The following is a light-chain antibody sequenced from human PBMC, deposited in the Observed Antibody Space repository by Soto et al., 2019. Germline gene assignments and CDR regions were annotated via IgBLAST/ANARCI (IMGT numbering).Light chain of an antibody. Sequence: EIVLTQSPATLSLSPGERATLSGRASQSVRSYLAWYQQTPGQAPRTLIYDASNRATGIPARFSGSGSGTDFTLTISSLEPEDFAVDYCQQRSNWPTFGQGTRLEIK. CDR1: QSVRSY. J-gene: IGKJ5*01. CDR3: QQRSNWPT. V-gene: IGKV3-11*01. CDR2: DAS.